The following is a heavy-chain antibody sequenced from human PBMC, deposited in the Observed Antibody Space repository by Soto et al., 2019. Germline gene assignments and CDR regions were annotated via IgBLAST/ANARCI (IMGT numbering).Heavy chain of an antibody. CDR2: ISSASSET. J-gene: IGHJ4*02. CDR3: ARVAY. CDR1: GFTFSSYA. Sequence: GGSLRLSCAASGFTFSSYAMSWVRQAPGKGLEWVASISSASSETWYADSVKGRFIISRDNAQNSLFLQMSTLRPEDSAIYYCARVAYWGPGTQVTVSS. V-gene: IGHV3-21*01.